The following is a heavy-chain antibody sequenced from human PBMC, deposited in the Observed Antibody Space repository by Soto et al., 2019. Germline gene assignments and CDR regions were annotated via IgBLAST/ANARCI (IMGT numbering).Heavy chain of an antibody. CDR1: GFTFSSYA. D-gene: IGHD6-6*01. CDR2: ISGSGGST. Sequence: EVQLLESGGGLVQPGGSLRLSCAASGFTFSSYAMSWVRQAPGKGLEWVSAISGSGGSTYYADSVKGRFTISRDNSKNTVDLEMNSLRAEGTAVYYCAKDWGIAARRGNWFDPWGQGTLVTVSS. J-gene: IGHJ5*02. CDR3: AKDWGIAARRGNWFDP. V-gene: IGHV3-23*01.